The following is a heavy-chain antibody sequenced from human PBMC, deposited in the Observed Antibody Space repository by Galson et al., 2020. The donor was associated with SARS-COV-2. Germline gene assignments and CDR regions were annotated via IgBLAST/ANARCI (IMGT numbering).Heavy chain of an antibody. J-gene: IGHJ6*02. V-gene: IGHV3-33*01. CDR3: AREEGSSSWDTGSMDV. CDR1: GFTFSSYG. CDR2: IWYDGSNK. D-gene: IGHD6-13*01. Sequence: GGSLRLSCAASGFTFSSYGMHWVRQAPGKGLEWVAVIWYDGSNKYYEDSVKGRFTISRDNSKNTLYLQMNSLRAEDTAVYYCAREEGSSSWDTGSMDVWGQGTTVTVSS.